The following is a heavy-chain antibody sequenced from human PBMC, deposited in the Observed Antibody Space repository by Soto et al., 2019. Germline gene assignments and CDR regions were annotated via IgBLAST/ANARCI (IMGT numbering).Heavy chain of an antibody. J-gene: IGHJ6*02. CDR3: ATAPYELLYYGMDV. V-gene: IGHV5-51*01. CDR1: GYSFTSYW. CDR2: IYPGDSDT. D-gene: IGHD3-22*01. Sequence: GESLKISCKGSGYSFTSYWIGWVRQMPGKGLEWMGIIYPGDSDTRYSPSFQGQVTISADKSVSTAYLQWRSLRASDTAKYYCATAPYELLYYGMDVWGQGTTVTVSS.